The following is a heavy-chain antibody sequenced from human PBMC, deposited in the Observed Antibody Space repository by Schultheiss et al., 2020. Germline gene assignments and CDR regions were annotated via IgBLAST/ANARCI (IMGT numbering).Heavy chain of an antibody. CDR1: GGSISSYY. V-gene: IGHV4-4*07. CDR2: IYTSGST. Sequence: SETLSLTCTVSGGSISSYYWSWIRQPAGKGLEWIGRIYTSGSTYYNPSLKSRVTISLDTPKNQFSLKLSSVTAADTAVYYCARRGIRAGAIDYWGQGTLVTVSS. J-gene: IGHJ4*02. D-gene: IGHD6-19*01. CDR3: ARRGIRAGAIDY.